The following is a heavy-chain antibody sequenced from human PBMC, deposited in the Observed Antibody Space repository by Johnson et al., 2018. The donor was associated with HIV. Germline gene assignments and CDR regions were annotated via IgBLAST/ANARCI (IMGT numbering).Heavy chain of an antibody. CDR3: AKDLDDSSGYYRPELAFDI. D-gene: IGHD3-22*01. CDR1: GFIFSSYW. Sequence: VQLVESGGGVVQPGGSLRLSCAASGFIFSSYWMSWVRQTPGKGLEWVSGISWNSGSIGYADSVKGRFTISRDNAKNSLYLQMNSLRAEDTALYYCAKDLDDSSGYYRPELAFDIWGQGTMVTVSS. CDR2: ISWNSGSI. J-gene: IGHJ3*02. V-gene: IGHV3-9*01.